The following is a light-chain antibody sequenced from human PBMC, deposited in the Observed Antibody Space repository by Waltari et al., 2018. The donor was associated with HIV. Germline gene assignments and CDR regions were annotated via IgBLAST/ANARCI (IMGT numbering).Light chain of an antibody. Sequence: EIGLTQSTGTLSLSTGERATHSCRASQSVDRNCLAWYQQKPGQAPRLLMYGASTRVAGIPDRFSGSGSGTDFTLTIIRLEPEDFAVYYCQQYGMAPWTFGQGTKVEIK. CDR3: QQYGMAPWT. J-gene: IGKJ1*01. CDR1: QSVDRNC. CDR2: GAS. V-gene: IGKV3-20*01.